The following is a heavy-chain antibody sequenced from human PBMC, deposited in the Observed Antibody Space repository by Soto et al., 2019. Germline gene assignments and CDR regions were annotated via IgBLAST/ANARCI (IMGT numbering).Heavy chain of an antibody. J-gene: IGHJ4*02. CDR3: VKDSGDGQHMFDS. V-gene: IGHV3-23*01. Sequence: EVQVLESGGGLVQPGGSLRLSCAASGFTFSNYAMSWVRQAPGKGLEWVSVITGSSSRTYYAGSVKGRFAISRDNSKNMLYLQMNSLRAEDTAVYYCVKDSGDGQHMFDSWGQGALVTVSS. CDR2: ITGSSSRT. D-gene: IGHD4-17*01. CDR1: GFTFSNYA.